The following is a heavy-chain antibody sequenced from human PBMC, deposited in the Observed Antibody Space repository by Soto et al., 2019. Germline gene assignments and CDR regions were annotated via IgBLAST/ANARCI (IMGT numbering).Heavy chain of an antibody. D-gene: IGHD6-13*01. V-gene: IGHV3-30*18. CDR3: AKPRAYRHPTAAALDF. CDR1: GFTFSSYG. CDR2: ISYDGSNK. J-gene: IGHJ4*02. Sequence: GGSLRLSCAASGFTFSSYGVHWVRQAPGKGLEWVAVISYDGSNKYYADSVKGRFTISRDNSKNTLYLQMNSLRAEDTAVYYCAKPRAYRHPTAAALDFWGQGTLVTVSS.